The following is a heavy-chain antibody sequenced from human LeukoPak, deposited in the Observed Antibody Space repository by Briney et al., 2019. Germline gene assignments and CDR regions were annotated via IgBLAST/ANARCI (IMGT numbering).Heavy chain of an antibody. D-gene: IGHD3-9*01. CDR3: ASLLRYFDWLFAFDI. Sequence: ASVKVSCKASGGTFSSYAISWVRQAPGQGLEWMGGIIPIFGTANYAQKFQGRVTITADESTSIAYMELSSLRTAGTAVYYCASLLRYFDWLFAFDIWGQGTMVTVSS. V-gene: IGHV1-69*13. J-gene: IGHJ3*02. CDR2: IIPIFGTA. CDR1: GGTFSSYA.